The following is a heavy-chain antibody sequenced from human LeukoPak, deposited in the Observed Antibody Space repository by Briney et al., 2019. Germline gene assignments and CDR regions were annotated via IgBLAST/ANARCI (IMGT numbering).Heavy chain of an antibody. D-gene: IGHD3-22*01. CDR1: GFIFSYAS. CDR3: STELGSSGYYYVY. V-gene: IGHV3-15*01. J-gene: IGHJ4*02. Sequence: PGGSLRLSCAASGFIFSYASITWVRQALAKGLEWVGCIRSKTDGGKPDYAAPVKGRFTISRDDSKSTLYLQMNSLKIEDTAVYYCSTELGSSGYYYVYWGQGTLVTVSS. CDR2: IRSKTDGGKP.